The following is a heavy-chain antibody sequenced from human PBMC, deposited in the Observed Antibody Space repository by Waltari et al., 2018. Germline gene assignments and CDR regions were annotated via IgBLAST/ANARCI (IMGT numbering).Heavy chain of an antibody. CDR2: FDPEDGET. CDR3: ATGRCKRPGKYYFDY. CDR1: GYTLTELS. V-gene: IGHV1-24*01. J-gene: IGHJ4*02. D-gene: IGHD2-8*01. Sequence: QVQLVQSGAEVKQPGASVKVSCTVSGYTLTELSMPWVRQSPGKGLEWMGGFDPEDGETIYAKKFQGRVTMTEDTSTDTAYMELSSLRSEDTAVYYCATGRCKRPGKYYFDYWGQGTLVTVSS.